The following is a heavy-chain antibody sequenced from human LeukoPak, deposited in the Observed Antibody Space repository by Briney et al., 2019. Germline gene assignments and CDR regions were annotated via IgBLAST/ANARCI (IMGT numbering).Heavy chain of an antibody. CDR1: GGTFSSYA. CDR3: AYEYSSGSHPY. Sequence: SVKVSCKASGGTFSSYAISWVRQAPGQGLEWMGRIIPILGIANYAQKFQGRVTITADKSTSTAYMELSSLRAEDTAVYYCAYEYSSGSHPYWGQGTLVTVSS. CDR2: IIPILGIA. D-gene: IGHD6-19*01. V-gene: IGHV1-69*04. J-gene: IGHJ4*02.